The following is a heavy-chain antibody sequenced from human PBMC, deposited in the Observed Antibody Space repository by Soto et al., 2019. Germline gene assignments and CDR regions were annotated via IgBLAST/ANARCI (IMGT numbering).Heavy chain of an antibody. CDR1: GYTFTSYG. J-gene: IGHJ6*02. D-gene: IGHD3-10*01. V-gene: IGHV1-18*01. Sequence: GASVKVSCKASGYTFTSYGISCVRQAPGQGLEWMGWISAYNGNTNYAQKLQGRATMTTDTSTSTAYMELRSLRSDDTAVYYCARGRGITMVRGVSDYYGMDVWGQGTTVTVSS. CDR3: ARGRGITMVRGVSDYYGMDV. CDR2: ISAYNGNT.